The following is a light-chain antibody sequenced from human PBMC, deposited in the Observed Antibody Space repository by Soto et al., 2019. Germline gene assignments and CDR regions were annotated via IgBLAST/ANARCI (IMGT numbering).Light chain of an antibody. CDR3: SSYKRGATLV. CDR1: SSDVGGYNH. Sequence: QSALTQPASVSGSPGQSITISYTGTSSDVGGYNHVAWYQQYPGKAPKLIIFEVSDRPSGISNRFSGSKSANTASLSISGLQAEDEADYYCSSYKRGATLVFGGGTQLTVL. J-gene: IGLJ2*01. V-gene: IGLV2-14*01. CDR2: EVS.